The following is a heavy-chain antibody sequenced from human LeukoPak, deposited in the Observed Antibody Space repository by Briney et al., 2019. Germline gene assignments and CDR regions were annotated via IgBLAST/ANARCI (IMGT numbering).Heavy chain of an antibody. V-gene: IGHV3-23*01. Sequence: GGSLRLSCAASGFTFRSYGMHWVRQAPGKGLEWVSAISAHGLDTFYAPSVKGRFTISRDNSQNTLYLQIDSLRAEDTAIYYCAKDVWWSVSWGQGTLVTVSS. J-gene: IGHJ5*02. CDR2: ISAHGLDT. CDR3: AKDVWWSVS. CDR1: GFTFRSYG. D-gene: IGHD2-8*02.